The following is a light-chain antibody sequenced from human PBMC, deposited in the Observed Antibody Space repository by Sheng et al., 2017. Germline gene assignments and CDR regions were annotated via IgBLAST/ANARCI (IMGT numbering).Light chain of an antibody. CDR1: QSVTTY. J-gene: IGKJ2*01. CDR3: QQRSNWPLYT. V-gene: IGKV3-11*01. CDR2: DAS. Sequence: EIVLTQSPATLSLSPGERATLSCRASQSVTTYLAWYQQKPGQAPRLLIYDASSRATGIPARFSGSGSGTDFTLTINSLEPEDFAVYYCQQRSNWPLYTFGQGTKLEIK.